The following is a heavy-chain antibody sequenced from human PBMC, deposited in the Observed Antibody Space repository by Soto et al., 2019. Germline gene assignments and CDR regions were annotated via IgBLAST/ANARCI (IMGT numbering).Heavy chain of an antibody. Sequence: GAPLRLSCSASGFIFSESTIYWVRQVPGKGLEAISAVSTSGRSTYYADSVKDRFTISRDNSKNTLFLQMGSLRPEDTAIYYCVKQAHGLDGVAFDYWGQGTQVTVSS. CDR3: VKQAHGLDGVAFDY. CDR1: GFIFSEST. J-gene: IGHJ4*02. V-gene: IGHV3-64D*06. D-gene: IGHD2-15*01. CDR2: VSTSGRST.